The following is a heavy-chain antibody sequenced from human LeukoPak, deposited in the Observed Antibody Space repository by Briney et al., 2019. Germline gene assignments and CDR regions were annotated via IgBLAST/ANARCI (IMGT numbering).Heavy chain of an antibody. J-gene: IGHJ6*03. CDR2: IYTSGST. Sequence: LSETLSLTCTVSGGSISSGSYYWSWIRQPAGKGLEWIGRIYTSGSTNYNPSLKSRVTISVDTSKNQFSLKLSSVTAADTAVYYCGRDRYYYYYMDVWGKGTTVTVSS. V-gene: IGHV4-61*02. CDR3: GRDRYYYYYMDV. CDR1: GGSISSGSYY.